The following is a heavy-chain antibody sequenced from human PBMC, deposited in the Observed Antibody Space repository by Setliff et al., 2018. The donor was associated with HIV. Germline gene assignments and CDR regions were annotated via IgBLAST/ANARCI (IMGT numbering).Heavy chain of an antibody. V-gene: IGHV1-2*02. CDR3: VRDARGWLKHLD. Sequence: ASVKVSCKAFEYTFIDYFIHWVRQAPGQGLEWMGWISPNNGNTNIPQTFQGRVTMTRDTSINTAYMEFSSLRSDDTAVYYCVRDARGWLKHLDWGQGTLVTVSS. CDR1: EYTFIDYF. D-gene: IGHD5-12*01. CDR2: ISPNNGNT. J-gene: IGHJ4*02.